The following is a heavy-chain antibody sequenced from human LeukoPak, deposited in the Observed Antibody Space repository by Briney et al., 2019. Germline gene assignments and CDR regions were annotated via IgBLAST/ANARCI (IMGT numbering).Heavy chain of an antibody. D-gene: IGHD3-3*01. CDR3: VRSITIFGVVILFGY. V-gene: IGHV1-69*13. J-gene: IGHJ4*02. CDR1: GYTFTSYY. Sequence: SVKVSCKASGYTFTSYYMHWVRQAPGQGLEWMGGIIPIFGTANYTQKFQGRVTITADESTSTAYMELSSLRSDDTAVYYCVRSITIFGVVILFGYWGQGTLVTVSS. CDR2: IIPIFGTA.